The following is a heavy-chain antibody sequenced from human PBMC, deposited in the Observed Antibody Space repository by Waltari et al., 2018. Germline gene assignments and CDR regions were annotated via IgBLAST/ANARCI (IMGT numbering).Heavy chain of an antibody. Sequence: QVQLQESGPGLVKPSETLSLTCTVSGGSISSYYWSWIRQPPGKGLEWIGYIYYSGSTNYNPSLKSRVTISVDTSKNQFSLKLSSVTAADTAVYYCARVSRSGYYLPYYYYMDVWGKGTTVTVSS. CDR1: GGSISSYY. CDR2: IYYSGST. J-gene: IGHJ6*03. D-gene: IGHD3-3*01. CDR3: ARVSRSGYYLPYYYYMDV. V-gene: IGHV4-59*01.